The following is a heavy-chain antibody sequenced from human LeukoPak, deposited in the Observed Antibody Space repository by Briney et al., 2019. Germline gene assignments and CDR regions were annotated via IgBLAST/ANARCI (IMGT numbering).Heavy chain of an antibody. CDR1: GGSISSYY. CDR3: AREVGPIQEHQTHCWFDP. J-gene: IGHJ5*02. D-gene: IGHD1-26*01. V-gene: IGHV4-59*01. Sequence: PSETLSLTCTVSGGSISSYYWSWIRQPPGKGLVWIGYIYYSGSTNYNPSLKSRVTISVDTSKNQFSLMLSSVTASDTAVYYCAREVGPIQEHQTHCWFDPWGQGTVVTVSS. CDR2: IYYSGST.